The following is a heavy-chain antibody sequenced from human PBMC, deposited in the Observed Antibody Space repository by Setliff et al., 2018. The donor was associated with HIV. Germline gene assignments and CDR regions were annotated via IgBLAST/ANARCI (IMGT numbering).Heavy chain of an antibody. Sequence: SETLSLTRAVYGGSFSDYFWSWIRQFPGKGLEWIGEINHSGSTKYNPSLKSRVSMSVDTSKNQFSLRLSSVTGADTAVYFCARSYNGVSYTWGQGMLVTVSS. CDR2: INHSGST. D-gene: IGHD2-8*01. V-gene: IGHV4-34*01. CDR3: ARSYNGVSYT. CDR1: GGSFSDYF. J-gene: IGHJ5*02.